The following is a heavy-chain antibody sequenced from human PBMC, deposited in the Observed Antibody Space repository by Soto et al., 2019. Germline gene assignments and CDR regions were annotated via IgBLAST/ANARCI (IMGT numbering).Heavy chain of an antibody. Sequence: PSETLSLTCTVSGGSMNNYYWSWIRQPAGKGLEWIGHIYTSGSTSYNPSLRSRVTMSVDTSKNQFSLTLKSVTAADTAIYYCARGRQDFDPWGHGTLVTVYS. CDR3: ARGRQDFDP. V-gene: IGHV4-4*07. J-gene: IGHJ5*02. CDR1: GGSMNNYY. CDR2: IYTSGST.